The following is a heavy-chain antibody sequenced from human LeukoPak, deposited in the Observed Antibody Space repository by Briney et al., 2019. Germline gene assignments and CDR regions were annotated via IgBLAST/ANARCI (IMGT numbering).Heavy chain of an antibody. CDR2: ISAYNGNT. CDR1: GYTFTSYG. V-gene: IGHV1-18*01. J-gene: IGHJ4*02. Sequence: GASVKVSCKASGYTFTSYGISWVRQAPGQGLEWMGWISAYNGNTNYAQKLQGRVTMTTDTSTSTDYMELRSLRSDDTAVYYCAREGPGTGVDYWGQGTLVTVSS. CDR3: AREGPGTGVDY. D-gene: IGHD1-26*01.